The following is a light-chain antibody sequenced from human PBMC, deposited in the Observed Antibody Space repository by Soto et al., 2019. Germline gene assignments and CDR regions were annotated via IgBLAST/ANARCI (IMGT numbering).Light chain of an antibody. CDR3: HQYGSSPWT. J-gene: IGKJ1*01. CDR2: GAS. V-gene: IGKV3-20*01. CDR1: QTVSSAR. Sequence: EIVLTQSPGTLSLSPGERATLSCRASQTVSSARLAWFQQKPGQAPRLLIYGASSRAPGILDRFSGSGSETDFTLTITRLESEDFAVYSCHQYGSSPWTFGQGTKVEIK.